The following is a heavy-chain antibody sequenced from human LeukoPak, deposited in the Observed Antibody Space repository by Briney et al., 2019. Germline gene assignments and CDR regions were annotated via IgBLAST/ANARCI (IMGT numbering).Heavy chain of an antibody. CDR3: ARAQYYDSTTAGGMDV. D-gene: IGHD3-22*01. Sequence: PGGSLRLSCAASGFTFSTYWMHWVRQAPGKGLVRVSRINSDGSSTNYADSVKGRFTISGDNAKNTLYLQMNSLRTEDTAVYYCARAQYYDSTTAGGMDVWGQGTTVTVSS. V-gene: IGHV3-74*01. CDR2: INSDGSST. J-gene: IGHJ6*02. CDR1: GFTFSTYW.